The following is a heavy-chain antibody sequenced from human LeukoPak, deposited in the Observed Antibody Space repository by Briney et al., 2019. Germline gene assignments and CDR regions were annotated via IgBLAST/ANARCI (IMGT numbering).Heavy chain of an antibody. CDR1: RFTFSSYN. Sequence: GGSLRLSCAASRFTFSSYNMNWVRQAPGKGLEWVSSISSSSSYIYYADSVKGRFTISRDNAKNSLYLQMNSLRAEDTAVYYCASAYGSYYDSSGLYWGQGTLVTVSS. V-gene: IGHV3-21*01. J-gene: IGHJ4*02. D-gene: IGHD3-22*01. CDR3: ASAYGSYYDSSGLY. CDR2: ISSSSSYI.